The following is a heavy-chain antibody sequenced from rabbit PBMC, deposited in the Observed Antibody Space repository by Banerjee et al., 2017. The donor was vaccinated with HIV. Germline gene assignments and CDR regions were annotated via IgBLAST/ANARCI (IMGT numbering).Heavy chain of an antibody. J-gene: IGHJ4*01. CDR2: INTTSGST. V-gene: IGHV1S43*01. CDR1: GIDFSSGYD. Sequence: QQQLEESGGGLVKPGGTLTLTCKASGIDFSSGYDMCWVRQAPGKGLEWIACINTTSGSTWYASWVNGRFTISRSTSLNTVDLQMTSLTAADTATYFCARSTSGYDIGDLWGPGTLVTVS. CDR3: ARSTSGYDIGDL. D-gene: IGHD1-1*01.